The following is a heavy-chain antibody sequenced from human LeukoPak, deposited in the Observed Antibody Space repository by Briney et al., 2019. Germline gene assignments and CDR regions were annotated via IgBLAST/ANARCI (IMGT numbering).Heavy chain of an antibody. CDR1: GYTYTNYW. CDR2: IYPGDSDT. J-gene: IGHJ4*02. D-gene: IGHD4/OR15-4a*01. V-gene: IGHV5-51*01. CDR3: ARHIGLTTRYFDY. Sequence: GESLKISCKGSGYTYTNYWIAWVRQMPGKGLEWMGMIYPGDSDTRYSPSFQGHVTISADKPITTAYLQWSSLKASDTAMYYCARHIGLTTRYFDYWGQGTLVTVSS.